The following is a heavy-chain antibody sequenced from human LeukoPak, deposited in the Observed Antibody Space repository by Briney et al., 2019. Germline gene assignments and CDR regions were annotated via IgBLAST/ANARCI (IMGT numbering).Heavy chain of an antibody. CDR2: INRSGST. Sequence: SETLSLTCAVYGGSFSGYYWSWIRQPPGKGLEWIGEINRSGSTNYNPSLKSRVTISVDTSKNQFSLKLSSVTAADTAVYYCARGLDIVVVPAASWFDPWGQGTLVTVSS. CDR1: GGSFSGYY. J-gene: IGHJ5*02. CDR3: ARGLDIVVVPAASWFDP. V-gene: IGHV4-34*01. D-gene: IGHD2-2*03.